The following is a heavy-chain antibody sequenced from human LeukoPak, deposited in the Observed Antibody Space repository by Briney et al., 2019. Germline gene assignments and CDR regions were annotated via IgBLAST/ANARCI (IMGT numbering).Heavy chain of an antibody. J-gene: IGHJ4*02. D-gene: IGHD3-3*01. Sequence: GASVKVSCKASGYTFTTYGISWVRQAPGQGLEWMGWISTYNGNTPYAQKFQGRVTMTTDTSTSTAYMELWSLRSDDTAVYYCARDPTEDFWSGFYSYFDFWGQGTLVTVSS. CDR3: ARDPTEDFWSGFYSYFDF. CDR2: ISTYNGNT. CDR1: GYTFTTYG. V-gene: IGHV1-18*01.